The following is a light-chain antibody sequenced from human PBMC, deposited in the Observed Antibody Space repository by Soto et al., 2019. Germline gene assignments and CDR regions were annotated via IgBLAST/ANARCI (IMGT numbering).Light chain of an antibody. V-gene: IGKV3-15*01. CDR2: GAS. J-gene: IGKJ3*01. Sequence: ERVMTQSPATLSVSPGERATLSCRASQSVGTNLAWYQQRPGQAPRLLIYGASTRATGIPARFSGSGSGTEFTLTISSLQSEDFALYYCQQYNKWPLFTFGPGTRVYIK. CDR3: QQYNKWPLFT. CDR1: QSVGTN.